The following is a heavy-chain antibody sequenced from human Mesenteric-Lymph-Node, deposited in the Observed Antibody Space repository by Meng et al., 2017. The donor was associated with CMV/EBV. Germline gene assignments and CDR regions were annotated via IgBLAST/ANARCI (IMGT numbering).Heavy chain of an antibody. CDR1: GYSFTNYW. J-gene: IGHJ4*02. V-gene: IGHV5-51*01. CDR2: IYPGDSDI. CDR3: ARQPLNNYDFLTGYINAFDD. D-gene: IGHD3-9*01. Sequence: GESLKISCRGSGYSFTNYWIGWVRQMPGKGLEWMGIIYPGDSDIRYNPSFEGQVTISTDKSISTAYLQWSSLKASDTAMYYCARQPLNNYDFLTGYINAFDDWGQGTLVTVSS.